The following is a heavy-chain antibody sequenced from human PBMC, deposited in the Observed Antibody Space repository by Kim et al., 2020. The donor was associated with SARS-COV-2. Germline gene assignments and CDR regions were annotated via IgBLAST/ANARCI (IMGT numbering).Heavy chain of an antibody. CDR1: GGSISSSSYY. CDR3: ARLRVLLWFGVGAREKGGMDV. J-gene: IGHJ6*02. V-gene: IGHV4-39*01. D-gene: IGHD3-10*01. Sequence: SETLSLTCTVSGGSISSSSYYWGWIRQPPGKGLEWNGSIYYSGSTYYNPSLKSRVTISVDTSKNQFSLKLSPVTAAAAAVYYCARLRVLLWFGVGAREKGGMDVWGQGTPVTVSS. CDR2: IYYSGST.